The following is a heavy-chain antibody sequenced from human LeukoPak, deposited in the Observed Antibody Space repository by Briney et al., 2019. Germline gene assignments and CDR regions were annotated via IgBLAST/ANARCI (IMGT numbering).Heavy chain of an antibody. CDR2: ISSSSSYI. Sequence: GSLRLSCAASGFTFSSYSMNWVRQAPGKGLEWVSSISSSSSYIYYADSVKGRFTISRDNAKNTLYLQMNSLRAEDTAVYYCAKDWGYGDYGGYYFDYWGQGTLVTVSS. CDR3: AKDWGYGDYGGYYFDY. CDR1: GFTFSSYS. D-gene: IGHD4-17*01. J-gene: IGHJ4*02. V-gene: IGHV3-21*01.